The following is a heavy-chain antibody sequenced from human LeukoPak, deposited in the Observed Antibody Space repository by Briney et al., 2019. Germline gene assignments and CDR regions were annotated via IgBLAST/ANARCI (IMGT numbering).Heavy chain of an antibody. D-gene: IGHD3-10*01. CDR1: GFTVSSNY. Sequence: GGSLRLSCAASGFTVSSNYMSWVRQAPGKGLEWVAFIRYDGSNKYYADSVKGRFTISRDNSKNTLYLQMNSLRAEDAAVYYCAKEYYYGSGSRFGLDYWGQGTLVTVSS. V-gene: IGHV3-30*02. J-gene: IGHJ4*02. CDR3: AKEYYYGSGSRFGLDY. CDR2: IRYDGSNK.